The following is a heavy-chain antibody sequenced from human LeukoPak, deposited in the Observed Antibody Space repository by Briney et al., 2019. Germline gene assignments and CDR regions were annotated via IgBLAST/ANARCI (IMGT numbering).Heavy chain of an antibody. V-gene: IGHV3-23*01. CDR2: IRDSGGST. J-gene: IGHJ4*02. Sequence: PGGSLRLSCAASGFSFSSYAMSWVRQAPGKGLEWVSAIRDSGGSTYYADSVKGRFTISRDNSQNTLYLQMNSLRAEDTAIYYCAKAGDATSPGGSLDSWGQGTLVTVST. CDR1: GFSFSSYA. CDR3: AKAGDATSPGGSLDS. D-gene: IGHD3-16*01.